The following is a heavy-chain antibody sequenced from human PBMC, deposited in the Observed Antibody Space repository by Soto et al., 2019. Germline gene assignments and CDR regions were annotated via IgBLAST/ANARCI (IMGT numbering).Heavy chain of an antibody. D-gene: IGHD2-2*01. CDR3: ASSRLCISTSGHPSLFGYYYYGMDV. CDR2: IIPIFGTA. V-gene: IGHV1-69*12. Sequence: QVQLVQSGAEVKKPGSSVKVSCKASGGTFSSYAISWVRQAPGQGLEWMGGIIPIFGTANYAHKFQGRVTITADESKSTAYMALSSLSSEDTAVYSCASSRLCISTSGHPSLFGYYYYGMDVWGKGTTVTVSS. J-gene: IGHJ6*04. CDR1: GGTFSSYA.